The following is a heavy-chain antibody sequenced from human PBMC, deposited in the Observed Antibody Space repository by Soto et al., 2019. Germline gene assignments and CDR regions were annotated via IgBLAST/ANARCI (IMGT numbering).Heavy chain of an antibody. CDR1: GYTFTSYY. J-gene: IGHJ4*02. CDR3: ARDPVTTGDYFDD. V-gene: IGHV1-46*01. Sequence: ASVKVSCKASGYTFTSYYMHWVRQAPGQGLEWMGIINPSGGSTSYAQKFQGRVTMTRDTSTSTAYMELSSLRSEDTAVYYCARDPVTTGDYFDDWGQGTLVTVSS. CDR2: INPSGGST. D-gene: IGHD4-17*01.